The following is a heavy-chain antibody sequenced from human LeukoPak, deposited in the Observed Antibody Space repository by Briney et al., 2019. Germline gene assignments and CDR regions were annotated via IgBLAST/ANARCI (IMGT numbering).Heavy chain of an antibody. CDR1: GGSISSSSYY. V-gene: IGHV4-39*01. J-gene: IGHJ6*02. D-gene: IGHD6-6*01. CDR2: IYYSGST. Sequence: SETLSLTCTVSGGSISSSSYYWGWIRQPPGKGLEWIGSIYYSGSTYYNPSLKSRVTISVDTSKNQFSLKLSSVTAADTAVYYCARVGLSSSGTHYYYGMDVWGQGTTVTVSS. CDR3: ARVGLSSSGTHYYYGMDV.